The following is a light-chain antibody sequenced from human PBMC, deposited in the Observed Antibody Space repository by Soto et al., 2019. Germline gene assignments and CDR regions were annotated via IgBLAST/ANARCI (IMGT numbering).Light chain of an antibody. CDR3: CSYPTSSTYV. J-gene: IGLJ1*01. Sequence: QSALTQPASVSGSPGQSIAISCTGTSSDVGGYNYVSWYQQHPGKAPKLMIYDVSNRPSGVSNRFSGSKSGNSASLTISGLQAEDEADDYCCSYPTSSTYVFGTGTKVTVL. V-gene: IGLV2-14*03. CDR2: DVS. CDR1: SSDVGGYNY.